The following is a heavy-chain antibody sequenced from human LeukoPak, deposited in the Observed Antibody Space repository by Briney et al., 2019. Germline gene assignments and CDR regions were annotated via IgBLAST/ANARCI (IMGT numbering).Heavy chain of an antibody. D-gene: IGHD6-13*01. CDR2: INHSGST. V-gene: IGHV4-34*01. Sequence: SETLSLTCAVYGGSFSGYYWSWIRQPPGKGLEWIGEINHSGSTNYNPSLKSRVTISVDTSKNQFSLKLSSVTAADTAAYYCAVGIAAADDAFDIWGQGTMVTVSS. CDR3: AVGIAAADDAFDI. J-gene: IGHJ3*02. CDR1: GGSFSGYY.